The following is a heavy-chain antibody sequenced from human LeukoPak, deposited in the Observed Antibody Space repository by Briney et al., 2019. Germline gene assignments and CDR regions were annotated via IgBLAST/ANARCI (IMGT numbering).Heavy chain of an antibody. CDR2: INAGNGNT. CDR3: ARVLGYYGSGSYRFDY. V-gene: IGHV1-3*01. J-gene: IGHJ4*02. Sequence: ASVKVPCKASGYTFTSYAMHWVRQAPGQRLEWMGWINAGNGNTKYSQKFQGSVTITRDTSASTAYMELSSLRSEDTAVYYCARVLGYYGSGSYRFDYWGQGTLVTVSS. CDR1: GYTFTSYA. D-gene: IGHD3-10*01.